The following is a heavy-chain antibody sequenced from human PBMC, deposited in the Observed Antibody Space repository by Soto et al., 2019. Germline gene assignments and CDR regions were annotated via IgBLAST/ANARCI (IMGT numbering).Heavy chain of an antibody. CDR1: GFSFSSST. V-gene: IGHV3-48*01. CDR2: ISTSSSTI. CDR3: ASPVVVVAATDAFDI. Sequence: HPAGSLRLSCAASGFSFSSSTMSWVRQAPGKGLEWISYISTSSSTIYYADSVRGRFTISRDNAKNSLYLQMNSLRAEDTALYYCASPVVVVAATDAFDIWGQGTMVTVSS. J-gene: IGHJ3*02. D-gene: IGHD2-15*01.